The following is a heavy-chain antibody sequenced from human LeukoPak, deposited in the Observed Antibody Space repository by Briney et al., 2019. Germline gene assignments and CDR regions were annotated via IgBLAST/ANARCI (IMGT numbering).Heavy chain of an antibody. J-gene: IGHJ4*02. CDR2: IYYSGST. D-gene: IGHD3-3*01. CDR3: ARSGVVPPDY. Sequence: SETLSLTCTVSGGSISSSSYYWGWIRQPPGKGLEWIGSIYYSGSTNYNPSLKSRVTISVDTSKNQFSLKLSSVTAADTAMYYCARSGVVPPDYWAQGTLVTVSS. CDR1: GGSISSSSYY. V-gene: IGHV4-39*07.